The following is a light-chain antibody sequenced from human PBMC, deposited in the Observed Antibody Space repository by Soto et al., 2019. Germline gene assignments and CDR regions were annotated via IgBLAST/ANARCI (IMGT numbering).Light chain of an antibody. CDR2: SAS. CDR3: LQHADYPFT. Sequence: DIQMTQSPSSLSASVGDRVTITCRASQDIRHALGWYQQKPGKVPKRLIYSASSLQNGVPSRFSGSRSETVFTLTISRLQPDDFATYFCLQHADYPFTFGQGTRLEI. J-gene: IGKJ2*01. V-gene: IGKV1-17*01. CDR1: QDIRHA.